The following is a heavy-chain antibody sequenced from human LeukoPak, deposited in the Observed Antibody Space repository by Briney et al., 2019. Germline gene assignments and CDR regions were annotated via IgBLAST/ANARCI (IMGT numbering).Heavy chain of an antibody. J-gene: IGHJ5*02. D-gene: IGHD4-23*01. CDR2: VSSDGVNK. CDR1: GFSFSSFV. Sequence: PGGSLRLSCAASGFSFSSFVMHWVRQAPGKGLEWVGIVSSDGVNKYYGDFVKGRFTISRDNAKNSLYLQMNSLRAEDTAVYYCARAATVVTHWFDPWGQGTLVTVSS. V-gene: IGHV3-30*03. CDR3: ARAATVVTHWFDP.